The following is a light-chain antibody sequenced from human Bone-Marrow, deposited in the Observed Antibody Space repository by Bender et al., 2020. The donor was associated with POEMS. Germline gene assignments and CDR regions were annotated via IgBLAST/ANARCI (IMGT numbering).Light chain of an antibody. Sequence: QSALTQPPSASGSPGQSVTISCTGTSSDVGGYNYVSWYQQHPGKAPNLMIFEVSNRPSGISHRFSGSRSGNTASLTISGLQAGDEADYYCQSFDTSLSGWVFGAGTKLTV. CDR3: QSFDTSLSGWV. J-gene: IGLJ3*02. CDR1: SSDVGGYNY. V-gene: IGLV2-8*01. CDR2: EVS.